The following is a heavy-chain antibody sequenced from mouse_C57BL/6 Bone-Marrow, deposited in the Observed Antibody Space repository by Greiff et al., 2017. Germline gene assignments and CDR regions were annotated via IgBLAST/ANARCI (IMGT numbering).Heavy chain of an antibody. D-gene: IGHD1-1*01. V-gene: IGHV1-81*01. CDR3: ATDYYGSSYVLDY. CDR1: GYTFTSYG. Sequence: QVQLQQSGAELARPGASVKLSCKASGYTFTSYGISWVKQRTGQGLEWIGEIYPRSGNTYYNETFKGKATLTADKSPSTAYMELRSLTSEDSAVYFGATDYYGSSYVLDYWGQGTTLTVSS. J-gene: IGHJ2*01. CDR2: IYPRSGNT.